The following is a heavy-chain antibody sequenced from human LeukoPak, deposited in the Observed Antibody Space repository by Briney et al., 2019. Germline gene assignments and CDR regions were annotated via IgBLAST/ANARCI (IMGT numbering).Heavy chain of an antibody. V-gene: IGHV3-30*02. CDR2: IWNDGSKE. Sequence: GGSLRLSCVVSGLTFSDYGMHWVRQAPGKGLEWVAFIWNDGSKEYYADSVKGRFTISRDNSKNTLSLQMNSLRAEDTVVYYCAKDAHQGSWSSGSLGSWGQESLVTVSS. J-gene: IGHJ4*02. CDR3: AKDAHQGSWSSGSLGS. CDR1: GLTFSDYG. D-gene: IGHD3-10*01.